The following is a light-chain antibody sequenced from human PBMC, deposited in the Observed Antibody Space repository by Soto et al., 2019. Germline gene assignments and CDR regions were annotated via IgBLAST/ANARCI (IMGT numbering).Light chain of an antibody. Sequence: DIQMTQSPSSLSASVGDRVTITCRASPSISSYVNWYQQKPGKAPNHLIYAASRWQSGVPSRCSGSGSRKDFTLTISSRQPEDFATYYCQQSYSTPPWTFGQGTKVEIK. CDR1: PSISSY. CDR3: QQSYSTPPWT. CDR2: AAS. V-gene: IGKV1-39*01. J-gene: IGKJ1*01.